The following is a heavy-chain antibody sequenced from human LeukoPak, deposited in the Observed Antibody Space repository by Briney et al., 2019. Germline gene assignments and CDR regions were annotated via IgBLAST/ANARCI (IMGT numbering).Heavy chain of an antibody. CDR1: GNSFTTHW. CDR2: IYDGDSDT. V-gene: IGHV5-51*01. D-gene: IGHD3-16*01. CDR3: ARLASVSWGIYPRDMDV. Sequence: GESLQISCKGSGNSFTTHWIGWVRQQPGKGLEWMGIIYDGDSDTRYSPAFQGQVTISADKSISTAYLQWSSLKASDTAMYYCARLASVSWGIYPRDMDVWGKGTTVTVSS. J-gene: IGHJ6*03.